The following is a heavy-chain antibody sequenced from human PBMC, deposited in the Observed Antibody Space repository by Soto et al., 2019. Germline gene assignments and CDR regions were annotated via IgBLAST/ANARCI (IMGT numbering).Heavy chain of an antibody. Sequence: SETLSLTCTVSGGSISSSSYYWGWIRQPPGKGLEWIGSIYYSGSTYYNPSLKSRVTISVDTSKNQFSLKLSSVTAADTAVYYCARQSFYGDYALGYFDYWGQGTLVTVSS. CDR3: ARQSFYGDYALGYFDY. D-gene: IGHD4-17*01. J-gene: IGHJ4*02. CDR1: GGSISSSSYY. V-gene: IGHV4-39*01. CDR2: IYYSGST.